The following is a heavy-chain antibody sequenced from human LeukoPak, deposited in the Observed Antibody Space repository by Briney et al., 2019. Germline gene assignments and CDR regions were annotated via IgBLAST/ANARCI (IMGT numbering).Heavy chain of an antibody. CDR3: ARDAGYSGAFDI. Sequence: ASAKVSCKASGYTFTGYYMHWVRQAPGQGLEWMGWINPNSGGTNYAQKFQGRVTMTRDTSISTAYMELSRLRSDDTAVYYCARDAGYSGAFDIWGQGTMVTVSS. J-gene: IGHJ3*02. CDR1: GYTFTGYY. D-gene: IGHD2-15*01. V-gene: IGHV1-2*02. CDR2: INPNSGGT.